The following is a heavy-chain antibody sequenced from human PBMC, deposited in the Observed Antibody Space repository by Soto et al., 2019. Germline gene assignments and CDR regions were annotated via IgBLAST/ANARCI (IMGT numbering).Heavy chain of an antibody. Sequence: SETLSLTCLFSGRSIRNYYWTWFRQPPGKGREWIGYIYYSGSTTYNPSLTSRVTISVNTSKNQFSLKLSSVAAAETAVYYCARHRYSYGVYYFDYWGQGTLVTVSS. D-gene: IGHD5-18*01. CDR3: ARHRYSYGVYYFDY. CDR1: GRSIRNYY. V-gene: IGHV4-59*08. CDR2: IYYSGST. J-gene: IGHJ4*02.